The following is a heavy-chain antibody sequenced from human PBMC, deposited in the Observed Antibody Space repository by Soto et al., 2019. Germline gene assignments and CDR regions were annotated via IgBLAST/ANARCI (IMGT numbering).Heavy chain of an antibody. D-gene: IGHD3-10*01. CDR1: GDTFSFYT. CDR2: IIPLVGMA. CDR3: ATNYGSGSTHFDY. J-gene: IGHJ4*02. Sequence: QVQLVQSGAEVKKPGSSVRLSCTASGDTFSFYTLSWVRQAPGQGPEWLGRIIPLVGMADYPQKFQGRVTISADKSTSTAYMVLSSLRSDDTAVYFCATNYGSGSTHFDYWGQGTLVTVSS. V-gene: IGHV1-69*02.